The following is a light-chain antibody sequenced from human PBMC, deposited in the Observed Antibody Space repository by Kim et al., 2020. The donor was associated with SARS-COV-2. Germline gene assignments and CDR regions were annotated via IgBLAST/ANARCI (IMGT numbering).Light chain of an antibody. Sequence: SASVGDRVTITCQASEDISTYLHWYQQKPGRAPKLLIFDASNLESGVPSRFSGSGSVTDFTFTITSLQPEDIATYFCQQYRSLPPTFGGGTKLEI. CDR3: QQYRSLPPT. CDR2: DAS. V-gene: IGKV1-33*01. CDR1: EDISTY. J-gene: IGKJ4*01.